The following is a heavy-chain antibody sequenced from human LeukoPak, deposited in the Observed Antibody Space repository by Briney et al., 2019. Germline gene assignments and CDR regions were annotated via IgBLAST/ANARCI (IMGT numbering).Heavy chain of an antibody. CDR3: ARDRGLVVTPTSDAFDI. J-gene: IGHJ3*02. D-gene: IGHD4-23*01. V-gene: IGHV4-31*03. Sequence: SQTLSLTCTVSGGSISSGGYYWSWIRQHPGKGLEWIGYIYYSGSTYYNPSLKSRVTISVDTSKNQFSLKLSSVTAADTAVYYCARDRGLVVTPTSDAFDIWGQGTMVTVSS. CDR1: GGSISSGGYY. CDR2: IYYSGST.